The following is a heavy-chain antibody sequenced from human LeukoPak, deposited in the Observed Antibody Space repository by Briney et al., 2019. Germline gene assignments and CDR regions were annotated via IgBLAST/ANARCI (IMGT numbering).Heavy chain of an antibody. V-gene: IGHV4-39*01. CDR2: IYYSGST. J-gene: IGHJ5*02. Sequence: PSETLSLTCTVSGGSISSSSYYWDWIRQPPGKGLEWIGSIYYSGSTYYNPSLKSRVTISVDTSKNQFSLKLSSVTAADTAVYYCASLYYDYVWGSYRYTPPSNWFDPWGQGTLVTVSS. CDR1: GGSISSSSYY. CDR3: ASLYYDYVWGSYRYTPPSNWFDP. D-gene: IGHD3-16*02.